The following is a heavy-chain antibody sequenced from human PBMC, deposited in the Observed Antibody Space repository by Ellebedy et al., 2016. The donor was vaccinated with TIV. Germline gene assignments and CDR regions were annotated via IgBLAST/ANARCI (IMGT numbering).Heavy chain of an antibody. D-gene: IGHD2-8*02. CDR2: IYYSGSS. CDR1: GDSITSSY. Sequence: MPSETLSLTCTVSGDSITSSYWSWIRQAPGKGLEWIGWIYYSGSSHYNPSLKSRITISVDTYKNQFSLNLSSVSAADTAVYYCVRVVPGGASFDSWGQGTLVTVSS. V-gene: IGHV4-59*01. J-gene: IGHJ4*02. CDR3: VRVVPGGASFDS.